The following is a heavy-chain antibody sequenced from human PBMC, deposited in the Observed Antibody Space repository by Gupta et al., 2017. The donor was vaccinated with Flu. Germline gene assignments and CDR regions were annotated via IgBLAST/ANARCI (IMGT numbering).Heavy chain of an antibody. Sequence: MSWVRQAPGKGLEWVANIKQDGSEKYYVDSVKGRFTISRDNAKNSLYLQMNSLRAEDTAVYYCARDCRSVAYWGQGTLVTVSS. CDR2: IKQDGSEK. CDR3: ARDCRSVAY. V-gene: IGHV3-7*01. J-gene: IGHJ4*02. D-gene: IGHD5-12*01.